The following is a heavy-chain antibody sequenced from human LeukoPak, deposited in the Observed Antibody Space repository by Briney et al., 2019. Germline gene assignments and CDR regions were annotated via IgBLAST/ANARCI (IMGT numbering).Heavy chain of an antibody. CDR1: GGSVSGDS. D-gene: IGHD2-21*02. Sequence: AETLSLTCTVSGGSVSGDSWTWIRRPAGKGLEGIGDIYYTGDINYNPSLKSRVAISVDTSRNQFSLKLTAVTAADTAVYYCARNGFRTHCGAGCYSDYMDVWGKGTTVTVSS. J-gene: IGHJ6*03. CDR3: ARNGFRTHCGAGCYSDYMDV. CDR2: IYYTGDI. V-gene: IGHV4-59*02.